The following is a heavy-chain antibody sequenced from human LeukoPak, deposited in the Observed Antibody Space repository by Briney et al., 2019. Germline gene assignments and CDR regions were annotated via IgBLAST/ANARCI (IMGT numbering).Heavy chain of an antibody. Sequence: PGGSLRLSCAASGFTFSSYGMHWVRQAPGSGLEWVSTITGSGHTTDYADSVKGRFTISRDNSMNTLFLQMNSLRAEDTAIYYCAKDLWVAAALDYWGQGTLVTVSS. CDR1: GFTFSSYG. D-gene: IGHD6-13*01. CDR3: AKDLWVAAALDY. CDR2: ITGSGHTT. J-gene: IGHJ4*02. V-gene: IGHV3-23*01.